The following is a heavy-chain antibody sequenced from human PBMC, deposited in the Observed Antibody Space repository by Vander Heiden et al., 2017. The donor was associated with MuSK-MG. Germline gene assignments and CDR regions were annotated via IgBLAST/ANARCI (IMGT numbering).Heavy chain of an antibody. CDR1: GDSVSSKSAA. D-gene: IGHD1-1*01. J-gene: IGHJ4*02. V-gene: IGHV6-1*01. Sequence: QVQLQQSGPGLVKPSQTLSLTCAISGDSVSSKSAAWNWIRQSPSRGLEWLGRTYYRSKWENEYALSVKSRITINPDTAKNKLSMKMNSVTPEDTAVDYCARTGNGAAWGQGTRVTVYS. CDR3: ARTGNGAA. CDR2: TYYRSKWEN.